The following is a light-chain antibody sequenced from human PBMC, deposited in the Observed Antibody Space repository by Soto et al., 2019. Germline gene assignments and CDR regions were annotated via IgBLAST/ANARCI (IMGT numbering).Light chain of an antibody. CDR2: DAS. Sequence: EIVLTQSPATLSLSPGERATLSCRASQSISSHLAWYQQKPGQAPRLLIYDASNRATGIPARFSGSESGTDFTLTISSLEPEDFAVYYCQHRNNRPLSFTFGQGTRLEIK. CDR1: QSISSH. J-gene: IGKJ5*01. V-gene: IGKV3-11*01. CDR3: QHRNNRPLSFT.